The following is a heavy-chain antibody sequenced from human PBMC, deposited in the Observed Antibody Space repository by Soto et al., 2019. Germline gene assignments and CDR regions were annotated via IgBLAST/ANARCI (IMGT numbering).Heavy chain of an antibody. CDR2: INDATGNT. CDR3: ARGGEVQYLDI. CDR1: GYTFSNYS. J-gene: IGHJ4*02. D-gene: IGHD3-9*01. Sequence: ASVKVSCKASGYTFSNYSIHWVRQAPGQRPECMGWINDATGNTKYSQQFQDRVTFARDTSASIAYMELTSLTSEDTAVYYCARGGEVQYLDIWGQGTQVTVSS. V-gene: IGHV1-3*01.